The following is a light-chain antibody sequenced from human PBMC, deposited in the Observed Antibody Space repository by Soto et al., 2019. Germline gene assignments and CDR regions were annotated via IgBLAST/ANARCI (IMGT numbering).Light chain of an antibody. CDR1: QSISSW. J-gene: IGKJ1*01. V-gene: IGKV1-5*03. Sequence: DIHMTQSPSSLSPSVGDRVTITCRASQSISSWLAWYQQKPGKAPKLLIYKASSLEGGVPSRFSGSGSGTEFTLTISSLQPDDFATYYCQQYNSYPWTFGQGTKVDIK. CDR2: KAS. CDR3: QQYNSYPWT.